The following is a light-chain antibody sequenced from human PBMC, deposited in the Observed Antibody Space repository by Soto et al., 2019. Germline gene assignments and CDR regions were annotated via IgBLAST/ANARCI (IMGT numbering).Light chain of an antibody. J-gene: IGKJ5*01. Sequence: DIQMPQSPSSLSASVGDRVTITCRASQSISSYLNWYQYKPGKAPKLLIYAASTLQSGVPSRFSGSGSGTDFTLTISSLQPEDFATYSCQQSYSSPITFGQGTRLEIK. CDR3: QQSYSSPIT. CDR2: AAS. CDR1: QSISSY. V-gene: IGKV1-39*01.